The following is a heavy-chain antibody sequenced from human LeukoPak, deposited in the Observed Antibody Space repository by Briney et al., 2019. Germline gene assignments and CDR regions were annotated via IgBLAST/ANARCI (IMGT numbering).Heavy chain of an antibody. V-gene: IGHV3-23*01. CDR2: ISGSGGST. Sequence: SGGSLRLSCAASGFTFSSYSMNCVRQAPGRGLEWVSAISGSGGSTYYADSVKGRFTISRDNSKNTLYLQMNSLRAEDTAVYYCAKSPRGDPTIFDYWGQGTLVTVSS. J-gene: IGHJ4*02. D-gene: IGHD3-10*01. CDR3: AKSPRGDPTIFDY. CDR1: GFTFSSYS.